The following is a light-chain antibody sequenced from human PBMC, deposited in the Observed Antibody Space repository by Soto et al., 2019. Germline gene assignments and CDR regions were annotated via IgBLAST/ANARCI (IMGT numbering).Light chain of an antibody. Sequence: EVVLTQSPGTLSLSPGEGATLSCRTSQSLGGNYLAWYQQKPGQAPRLLIYGAFNRATGIPGRFSGSGSGTDFTFDISRLEPEDFAVYFCQQYGVSPITFGQGTRLEIK. V-gene: IGKV3-20*01. J-gene: IGKJ5*01. CDR1: QSLGGNY. CDR3: QQYGVSPIT. CDR2: GAF.